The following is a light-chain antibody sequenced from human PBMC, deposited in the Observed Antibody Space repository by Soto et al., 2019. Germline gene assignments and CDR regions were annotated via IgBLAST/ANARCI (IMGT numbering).Light chain of an antibody. CDR2: VNSDGTH. CDR1: SGHSNYP. J-gene: IGLJ2*01. V-gene: IGLV4-69*01. CDR3: QTWDTGIRVL. Sequence: QPVLTQSPSASASLGASVKLTCTLSSGHSNYPIAWHQQQPEKGPRYLMKVNSDGTHRKGDGIPDRFSGSNSGAERYLTISSLQSEDEADYFCQTWDTGIRVLFGGGTKL.